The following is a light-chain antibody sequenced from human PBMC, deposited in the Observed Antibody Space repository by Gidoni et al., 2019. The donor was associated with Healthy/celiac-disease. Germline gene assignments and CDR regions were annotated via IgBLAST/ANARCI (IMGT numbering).Light chain of an antibody. J-gene: IGKJ2*01. V-gene: IGKV1-5*01. CDR2: DAS. CDR3: QQYNSYHMYT. Sequence: DIQMTQSPSTLSASVGYRVTITCRASQSISSWLAWYQQKPGKAPKLLIYDASSLESGVPSRFSGSGSGTEFTLTISSLQPDDFATYYCQQYNSYHMYTFGQGTKLEIK. CDR1: QSISSW.